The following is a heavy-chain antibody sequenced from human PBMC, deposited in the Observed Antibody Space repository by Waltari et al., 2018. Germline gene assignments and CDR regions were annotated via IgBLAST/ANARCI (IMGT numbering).Heavy chain of an antibody. Sequence: EVQLVESGGGLVQPGGSLRLPCSASGFTFSSYWMYWVRQAPGKGLVWVSRITTDGSSTRYADSVKGRFTISRDNAKNTLYLQMNSLRAEDTAVYYCAREYVPRFSDTYYYYGMDVWDQGP. D-gene: IGHD3-3*01. V-gene: IGHV3-74*01. J-gene: IGHJ6*02. CDR1: GFTFSSYW. CDR3: AREYVPRFSDTYYYYGMDV. CDR2: ITTDGSST.